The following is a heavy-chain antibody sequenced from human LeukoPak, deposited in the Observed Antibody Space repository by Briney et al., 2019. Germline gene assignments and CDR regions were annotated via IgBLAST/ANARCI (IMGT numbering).Heavy chain of an antibody. CDR3: ARDGPAPSMTSVTSNY. Sequence: GGSLRLTCAASGFTFTHFGMHWVRQAPGRGLEWVAFINYDGSDKYYTDSVKGRFTISRDNSKNTLYLQMNSVRTEDTAVYYCARDGPAPSMTSVTSNYWGQGTLVTVSS. J-gene: IGHJ4*02. D-gene: IGHD4-17*01. CDR2: INYDGSDK. CDR1: GFTFTHFG. V-gene: IGHV3-30*02.